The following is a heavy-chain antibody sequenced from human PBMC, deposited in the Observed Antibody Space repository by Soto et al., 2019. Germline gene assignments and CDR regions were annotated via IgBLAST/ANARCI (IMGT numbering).Heavy chain of an antibody. J-gene: IGHJ6*02. Sequence: EASVKVSCKASGYTFTSYDINWVRQATGQGLEWMGWMNPNSGNTGYAQKFQGRVTMTRNTSISTAYMELSSLRSEDTAVYYCARSRGYDFWSGYLYYYYYGMDVWGQGTTVTVSS. CDR1: GYTFTSYD. D-gene: IGHD3-3*01. CDR3: ARSRGYDFWSGYLYYYYYGMDV. CDR2: MNPNSGNT. V-gene: IGHV1-8*01.